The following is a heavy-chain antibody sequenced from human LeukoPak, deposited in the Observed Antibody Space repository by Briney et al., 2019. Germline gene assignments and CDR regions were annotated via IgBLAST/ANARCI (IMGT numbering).Heavy chain of an antibody. CDR2: IIPIFGTA. J-gene: IGHJ4*02. Sequence: SVKVSCKASGGTLSSYAISWVRQAPGQGLEWMGGIIPIFGTANYAQKFQGRVTITTDESTSTAYMELSSLRSEDTAVYYCAREQDTAMGPYFDYWGQGTLVTVSS. CDR3: AREQDTAMGPYFDY. V-gene: IGHV1-69*05. D-gene: IGHD5-18*01. CDR1: GGTLSSYA.